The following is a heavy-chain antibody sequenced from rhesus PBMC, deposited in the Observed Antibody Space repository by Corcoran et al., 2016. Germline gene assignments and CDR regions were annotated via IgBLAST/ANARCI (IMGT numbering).Heavy chain of an antibody. Sequence: QVQLQESGPGLVKPSETLSLTCAVSGGSVSSSNWWSWIRQPPGKGLEWIGYNSGSSGSNYYNPSLKSRVTISTDTSKNQFSLKLSSVTAADTAVYYCARGWNGFDYWGQGVLVTVSS. J-gene: IGHJ4*01. CDR2: NSGSSGSN. CDR3: ARGWNGFDY. CDR1: GGSVSSSNW. D-gene: IGHD1-32*01. V-gene: IGHV4-65*01.